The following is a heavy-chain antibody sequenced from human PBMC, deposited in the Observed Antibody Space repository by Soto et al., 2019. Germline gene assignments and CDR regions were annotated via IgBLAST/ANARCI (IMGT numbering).Heavy chain of an antibody. CDR1: GFTFSSYA. CDR2: ISYDGSNK. J-gene: IGHJ4*02. Sequence: GGSLRLSCAASGFTFSSYAMHWVRQAPGKGLEWVAVISYDGSNKYYADSVKGRFTISRDNSKNTLYLQMNSLRAEDTAVYYCASPGINYYDSSGLDYFDYWGQGTLVTVSS. CDR3: ASPGINYYDSSGLDYFDY. D-gene: IGHD3-22*01. V-gene: IGHV3-30-3*01.